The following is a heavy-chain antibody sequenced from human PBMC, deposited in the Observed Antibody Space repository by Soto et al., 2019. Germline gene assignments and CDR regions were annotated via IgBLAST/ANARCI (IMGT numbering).Heavy chain of an antibody. CDR1: GYPVTAYY. J-gene: IGHJ3*02. CDR2: INPATGAA. V-gene: IGHV1-2*02. Sequence: QLHLVQSGAVVKKPGASVTVSCSASGYPVTAYYMHWVRQAPGRGLEWMGGINPATGAAKYTQTFRGRVTMTRATSPIKVFMELGGLTSEDPAVFYCARGGGVGVAGSAAFDMWGQGTLVTVSS. D-gene: IGHD3-3*01. CDR3: ARGGGVGVAGSAAFDM.